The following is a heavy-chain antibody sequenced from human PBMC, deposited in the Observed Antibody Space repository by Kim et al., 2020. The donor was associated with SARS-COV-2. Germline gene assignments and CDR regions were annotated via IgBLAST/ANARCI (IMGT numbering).Heavy chain of an antibody. CDR2: IYSGGST. CDR3: AREVEMATITPLGYYYYGMDV. V-gene: IGHV3-53*01. Sequence: GGSLRLSCAASGFTVSSNYMSWVRQAPGKGLEWVSVIYSGGSTYYADSVKGRFTISRDNSKNTLYLQMNSLRAEDTAVYYCAREVEMATITPLGYYYYGMDVWGQGTTVTVSS. CDR1: GFTVSSNY. D-gene: IGHD5-12*01. J-gene: IGHJ6*02.